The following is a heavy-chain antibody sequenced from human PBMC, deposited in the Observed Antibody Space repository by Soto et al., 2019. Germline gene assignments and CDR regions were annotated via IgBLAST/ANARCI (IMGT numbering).Heavy chain of an antibody. CDR3: AGGGGYYDSNAFDI. Sequence: QVQLQESGPGLVKPSQTLSLTCTVSGGSISSGGYYWSWIRQHPGEGLEWIGYIYHSGSTYYNSSLKGRVTISVHTSKNQYAPKLISVTATDTAVYYCAGGGGYYDSNAFDIWGQGTMVTVFS. J-gene: IGHJ3*02. CDR2: IYHSGST. CDR1: GGSISSGGYY. D-gene: IGHD3-22*01. V-gene: IGHV4-31*03.